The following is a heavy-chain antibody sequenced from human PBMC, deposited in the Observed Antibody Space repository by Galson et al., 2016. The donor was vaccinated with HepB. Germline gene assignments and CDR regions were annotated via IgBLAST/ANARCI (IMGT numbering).Heavy chain of an antibody. V-gene: IGHV3-23*01. Sequence: SLRLSCAASGFTFSDHYMDWVRQAPGKGLEWVADINDSGSGSSYADSVKGRFTISRDNSKNTLHLQMNSLRVEDTAIYYCATSTISGRNDFWTDKYWGQGTLVTVSS. CDR2: INDSGSGS. CDR1: GFTFSDHY. CDR3: ATSTISGRNDFWTDKY. J-gene: IGHJ4*02. D-gene: IGHD3-3*01.